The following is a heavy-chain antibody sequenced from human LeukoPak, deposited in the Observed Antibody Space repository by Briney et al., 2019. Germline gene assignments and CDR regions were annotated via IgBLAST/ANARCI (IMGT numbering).Heavy chain of an antibody. CDR3: ARDLFTIAAAGAPECFQH. D-gene: IGHD6-13*01. CDR2: INPSGGST. V-gene: IGHV1-46*01. CDR1: GYTFTSYY. J-gene: IGHJ1*01. Sequence: ASVKVSCKASGYTFTSYYMHWVRQAPGQGLEWMGIINPSGGSTRYAQKFQGRVTMTRDTSTSTVYMELSSLRSEDTAVYFCARDLFTIAAAGAPECFQHWGQGTLVTVSS.